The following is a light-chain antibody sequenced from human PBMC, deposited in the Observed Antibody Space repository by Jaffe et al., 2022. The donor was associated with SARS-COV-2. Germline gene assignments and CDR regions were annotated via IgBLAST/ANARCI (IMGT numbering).Light chain of an antibody. CDR2: GAS. V-gene: IGKV1-16*01. CDR1: QDISNY. CDR3: QQYDSDPLT. Sequence: DIQMTQSPSSLSASVGDRVTITCQASQDISNYLAWFQQKPGKAPKSLIFGASVLEKGVPSRFSGVGFRTHFTLTISNLQSEDFATYYCQQYDSDPLTFGGGTTVEI. J-gene: IGKJ4*01.